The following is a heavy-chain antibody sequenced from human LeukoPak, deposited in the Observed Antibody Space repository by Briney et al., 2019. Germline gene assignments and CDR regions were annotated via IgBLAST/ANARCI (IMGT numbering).Heavy chain of an antibody. Sequence: PGGSLRLSCAASGFTLSGYWMTWVRQAPGKGLEWVANIKEDGSRKHDVDSVKGRFTISRDNAENSLYLQMNSLRAEDTALYYCASLYGDYDAFDIWGQGTMVTVSS. V-gene: IGHV3-7*03. CDR3: ASLYGDYDAFDI. J-gene: IGHJ3*02. CDR1: GFTLSGYW. CDR2: IKEDGSRK. D-gene: IGHD4-17*01.